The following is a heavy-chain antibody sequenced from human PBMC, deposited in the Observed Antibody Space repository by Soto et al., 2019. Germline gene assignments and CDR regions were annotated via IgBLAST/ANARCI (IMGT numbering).Heavy chain of an antibody. V-gene: IGHV4-59*08. Sequence: PSETLSLTCTVSGGSISSYYWSWIRQPPGKGLEWIGYIYYSGSTYYNPSLKSRVTISVDTSKNQFSLKLSSVTAADTAVYYCARAPITIFGVVTNYGMDVWGQGTTVPVSS. CDR1: GGSISSYY. CDR3: ARAPITIFGVVTNYGMDV. CDR2: IYYSGST. J-gene: IGHJ6*02. D-gene: IGHD3-3*01.